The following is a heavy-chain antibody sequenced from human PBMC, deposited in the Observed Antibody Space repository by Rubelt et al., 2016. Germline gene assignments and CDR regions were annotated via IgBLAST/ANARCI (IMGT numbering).Heavy chain of an antibody. CDR1: GFTFSSYV. CDR3: ARDPVGTTVRHFDY. J-gene: IGHJ4*02. V-gene: IGHV3-30*04. Sequence: QVQLVESGGGAVQPGRSLRLSCAASGFTFSSYVMHWVRQAPGKGLEWVAVISGDGGIKYYADSVKGRFTISRDNSKNTLYLQMNSLGVEDTAVYYCARDPVGTTVRHFDYWGQGTLVTVSS. CDR2: ISGDGGIK. D-gene: IGHD1-26*01.